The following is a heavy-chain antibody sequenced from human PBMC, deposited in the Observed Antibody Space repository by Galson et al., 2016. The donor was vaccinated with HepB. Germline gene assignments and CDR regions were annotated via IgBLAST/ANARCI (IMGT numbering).Heavy chain of an antibody. J-gene: IGHJ4*02. D-gene: IGHD4-17*01. CDR3: ARPFYGEYYYFDY. CDR2: INPSGGGT. Sequence: SVKVSCKASRYTFTTYWMHWVRQAPGQGLEWVGVINPSGGGTSYAQKFQGGVSMTSDTSTSTVYMQLISLRSEDTAVYYCARPFYGEYYYFDYWGQGTLVIVS. CDR1: RYTFTTYW. V-gene: IGHV1-46*01.